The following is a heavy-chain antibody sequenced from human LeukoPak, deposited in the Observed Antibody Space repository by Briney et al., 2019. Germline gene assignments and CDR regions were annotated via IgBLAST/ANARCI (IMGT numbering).Heavy chain of an antibody. Sequence: GGSLRLSCAASGFTFSSYWMSWVRQAPGKGLEWVANIKQDGSEEYYVDSVKGRFTISRDNAKNSLYLQMNSLRAEDTAVYYCARDMTMDQGSGLFDYWGQGTLVTVSS. CDR1: GFTFSSYW. V-gene: IGHV3-7*01. CDR3: ARDMTMDQGSGLFDY. D-gene: IGHD4/OR15-4a*01. J-gene: IGHJ4*02. CDR2: IKQDGSEE.